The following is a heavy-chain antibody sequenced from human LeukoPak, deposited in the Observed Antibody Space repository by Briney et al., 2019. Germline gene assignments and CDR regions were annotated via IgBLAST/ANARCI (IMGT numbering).Heavy chain of an antibody. D-gene: IGHD2-15*01. V-gene: IGHV3-9*01. Sequence: PGGSLRLSCAASGFTFDDYAMHWVRQAPGKGLGWVSGISWNSGSIGYADSVKGRFTISRDNAKNSLYLQMNSLRAEDTALYYCAKDGSWGQGTLVTVSS. CDR1: GFTFDDYA. J-gene: IGHJ4*02. CDR2: ISWNSGSI. CDR3: AKDGS.